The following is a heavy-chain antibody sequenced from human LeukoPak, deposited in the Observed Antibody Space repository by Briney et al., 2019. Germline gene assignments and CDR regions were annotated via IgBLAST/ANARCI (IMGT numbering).Heavy chain of an antibody. CDR1: GFTFSSYD. V-gene: IGHV3-13*01. CDR2: IGTAGDT. Sequence: GGSLRLSCAASGFTFSSYDMHWVRQAPGKGLEWVSAIGTAGDTYYPGSVKGRFTISRENAKNSLYLQMNSLRAGDTAVYYCARGVRYSSSWYPIFDYWGQGTLVTVSS. J-gene: IGHJ4*02. CDR3: ARGVRYSSSWYPIFDY. D-gene: IGHD6-13*01.